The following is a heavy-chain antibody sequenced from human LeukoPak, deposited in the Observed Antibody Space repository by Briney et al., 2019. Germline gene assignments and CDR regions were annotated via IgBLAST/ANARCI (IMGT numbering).Heavy chain of an antibody. CDR1: GGSFSGYY. J-gene: IGHJ4*02. CDR3: ARGFPPYDYVWGSYRLYYFDY. CDR2: INHSGST. Sequence: SETLSLTCAVYGGSFSGYYWSWIRQPPGKGLEWIGEINHSGSTNYNPSLKSRVTISVDTSKNQFSLKLSSVTAADTAVYYCARGFPPYDYVWGSYRLYYFDYWGQGTLVTVSS. D-gene: IGHD3-16*02. V-gene: IGHV4-34*01.